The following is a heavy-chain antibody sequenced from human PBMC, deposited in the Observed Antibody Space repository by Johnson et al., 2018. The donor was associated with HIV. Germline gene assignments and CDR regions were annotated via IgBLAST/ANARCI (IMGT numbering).Heavy chain of an antibody. J-gene: IGHJ3*02. CDR1: GFTFSSYA. D-gene: IGHD3-22*01. Sequence: VQLVESGGGVVQPGRSLRLSCAASGFTFSSYAMSWVRQAPGKGLEWVSVISGSGGSTYYADSVKGRFTISRDNSKNTLYLQMNSLRAEDTAVYYCARGQGYYYDSSGPTLNAFDIWGQGTMVTVSS. CDR2: ISGSGGST. V-gene: IGHV3-23*04. CDR3: ARGQGYYYDSSGPTLNAFDI.